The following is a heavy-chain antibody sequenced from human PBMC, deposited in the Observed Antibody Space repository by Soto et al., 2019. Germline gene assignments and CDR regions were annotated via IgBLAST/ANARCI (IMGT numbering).Heavy chain of an antibody. CDR1: FSSYA. CDR3: VKDSRYNWNYDYYYYGMDV. D-gene: IGHD1-7*01. Sequence: FSSYAMHWVRQAPGKGLEYVSAISSNGGSTYYADSVKGRFTISRDNSKNTLYLQMSSLRAEDTAVYYCVKDSRYNWNYDYYYYGMDVWGQGTTVTVSS. V-gene: IGHV3-64D*06. J-gene: IGHJ6*02. CDR2: ISSNGGST.